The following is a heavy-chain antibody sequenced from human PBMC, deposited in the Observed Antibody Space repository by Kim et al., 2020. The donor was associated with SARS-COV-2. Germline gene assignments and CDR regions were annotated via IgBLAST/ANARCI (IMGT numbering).Heavy chain of an antibody. CDR2: INSDGSST. CDR1: GFTFSSYW. V-gene: IGHV3-74*01. Sequence: GGSLRLSCAASGFTFSSYWMHWVRQAPGKGLVWVSRINSDGSSTSYADSVKGRFTISRDNAKNTLYLQMNSLRAEDTAVYYCARDLTICSGGSCYSGALDYYYYGMDVWGQGTTVTVSS. J-gene: IGHJ6*02. D-gene: IGHD2-15*01. CDR3: ARDLTICSGGSCYSGALDYYYYGMDV.